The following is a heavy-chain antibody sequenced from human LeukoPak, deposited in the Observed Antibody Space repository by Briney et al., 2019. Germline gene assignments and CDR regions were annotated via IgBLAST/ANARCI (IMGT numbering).Heavy chain of an antibody. CDR1: GYTFTGYY. D-gene: IGHD1-26*01. CDR3: ARRLPEEELTHFDY. V-gene: IGHV1-2*02. J-gene: IGHJ4*02. Sequence: ASVKVSCKASGYTFTGYYMHCVRHAPGQGREWMGWINPNSGGTNYAQKFLGRVTMTRDTSISTGYMELSRLRSDDTAVYYCARRLPEEELTHFDYWGPGTLVTVSS. CDR2: INPNSGGT.